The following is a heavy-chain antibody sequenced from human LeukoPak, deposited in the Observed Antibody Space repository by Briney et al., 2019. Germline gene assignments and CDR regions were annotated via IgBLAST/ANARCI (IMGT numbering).Heavy chain of an antibody. D-gene: IGHD6-6*01. V-gene: IGHV1-2*02. CDR3: ARSQSIAARPVDY. J-gene: IGHJ4*02. CDR2: INPNSGGT. Sequence: GASVKVSCKASGYTFTGYYMHWVRQAPGQGLEWMGWINPNSGGTNYAQKFQGRVTMTRDTSISTAYMELSRLRSDDTAVYYCARSQSIAARPVDYWGQGTLVTVSS. CDR1: GYTFTGYY.